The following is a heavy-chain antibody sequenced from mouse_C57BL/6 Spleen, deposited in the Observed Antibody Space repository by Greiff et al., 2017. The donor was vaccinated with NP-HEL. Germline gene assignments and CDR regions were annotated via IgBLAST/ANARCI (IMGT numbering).Heavy chain of an antibody. CDR3: AYGYYYFDY. J-gene: IGHJ2*01. CDR1: GYTFTSYW. V-gene: IGHV1-69*01. D-gene: IGHD2-2*01. Sequence: VQLQQSGAELVMPGASVKLSCKASGYTFTSYWMHWVKQRPGQGLEWIGEIDPSDSYTNYNQKFKGKSTLTVDKSSSTAYMQLSSLTSEDSAVYYCAYGYYYFDYWGQGTTLTVSS. CDR2: IDPSDSYT.